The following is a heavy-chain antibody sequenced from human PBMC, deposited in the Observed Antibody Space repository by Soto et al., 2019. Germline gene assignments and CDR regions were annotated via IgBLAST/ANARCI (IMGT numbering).Heavy chain of an antibody. D-gene: IGHD6-13*01. J-gene: IGHJ6*02. V-gene: IGHV3-15*01. Sequence: EVQLVESGGGLVKPGGSLRLSCAASGFTFSNAWMSWVRQAPGKGLEWVGRIKSKTDGGTTDYAAPVKGRFTISRDDSKNTLYLQMNSLKTEDTAVYYCTYAAIPSSSWYIYYYYYGMDVWGQGTTVTVSS. CDR2: IKSKTDGGTT. CDR1: GFTFSNAW. CDR3: TYAAIPSSSWYIYYYYYGMDV.